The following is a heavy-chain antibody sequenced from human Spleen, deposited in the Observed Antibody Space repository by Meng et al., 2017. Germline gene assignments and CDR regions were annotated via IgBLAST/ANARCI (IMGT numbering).Heavy chain of an antibody. CDR3: VPRTTYFDS. CDR1: GFTFSDYY. Sequence: QVQLVDSGGGLVKPGGSLRLSCAASGFTFSDYYMTWIRQAPGKGLEWVSYITDSGSTTYHADSVKGRFTISRDNAKNSLYLQMNSLRAEDTAVYYCVPRTTYFDSWGLGTLVTVSS. D-gene: IGHD4-11*01. CDR2: ITDSGSTT. V-gene: IGHV3-11*01. J-gene: IGHJ4*02.